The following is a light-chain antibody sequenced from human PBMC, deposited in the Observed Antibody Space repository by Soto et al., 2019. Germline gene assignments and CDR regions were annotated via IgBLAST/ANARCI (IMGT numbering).Light chain of an antibody. V-gene: IGKV1-17*01. Sequence: DIQMTQSPSSLSASVGDRVTITCRASQSISSYLNWYQQKPGKAPKLLIYAASSLQSGVPSRFSGSGSGTEFTLTISCLQPEDFATYSCLQHYSYPWSFCQGTKVDVK. J-gene: IGKJ1*01. CDR2: AAS. CDR3: LQHYSYPWS. CDR1: QSISSY.